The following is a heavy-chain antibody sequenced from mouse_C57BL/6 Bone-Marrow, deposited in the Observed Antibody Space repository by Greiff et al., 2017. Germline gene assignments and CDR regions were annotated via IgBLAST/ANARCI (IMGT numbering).Heavy chain of an antibody. CDR2: IDPENGDT. J-gene: IGHJ3*01. Sequence: VQLKQPGAELVRPGASVKLSCKASGFNIKGDYMHWVKQRPEQGLEWIGWIDPENGDTEYASKFQGKATITVDTSSNAAYLQLSSQTSEDTAVYYCTKIAYWGQGTLVTVSA. CDR1: GFNIKGDY. V-gene: IGHV14-4*01. CDR3: TKIAY.